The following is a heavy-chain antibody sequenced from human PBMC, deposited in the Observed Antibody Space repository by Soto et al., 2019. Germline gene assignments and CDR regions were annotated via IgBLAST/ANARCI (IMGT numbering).Heavy chain of an antibody. CDR2: IYYSGST. CDR3: DRGEVDSSGYYHYYFDY. D-gene: IGHD3-22*01. Sequence: QVQLQESGPGLVKPSQTLSLTCTVSGGSISSGDYYWSWIRQPPGKGLEWIGYIYYSGSTYYNPSLKSRVTISVDTSKNQFSLKLSAVTAADTAVYYCDRGEVDSSGYYHYYFDYWGQGTLVTVSS. V-gene: IGHV4-30-4*01. J-gene: IGHJ4*02. CDR1: GGSISSGDYY.